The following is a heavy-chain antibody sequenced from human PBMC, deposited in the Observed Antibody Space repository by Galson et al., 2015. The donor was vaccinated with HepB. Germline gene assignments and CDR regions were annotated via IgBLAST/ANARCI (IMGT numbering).Heavy chain of an antibody. Sequence: SLRLSCAASGFTFSSYGMHWVRQAPGKGLEWVAVIWYDGSNKYYADSVKGRFTISRDNSKNTLYLQMNSLRAEDTAVYYCARDYYDSSGHGNWFDPWGQGTLVTVSS. J-gene: IGHJ5*02. CDR3: ARDYYDSSGHGNWFDP. CDR2: IWYDGSNK. V-gene: IGHV3-33*01. D-gene: IGHD3-22*01. CDR1: GFTFSSYG.